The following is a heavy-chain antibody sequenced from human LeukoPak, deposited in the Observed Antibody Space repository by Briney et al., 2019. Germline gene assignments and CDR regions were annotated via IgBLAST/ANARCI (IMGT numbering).Heavy chain of an antibody. Sequence: GRSLRLSCAASGFTFSSYAMHWVRQAPGKGLEWVAVISYDGSNKYYADSVKGRFTISRDNSKNTLYLQMNSLRAEDTAVYYCAKTKYGSGYYFDYWGQGTLVTVSS. V-gene: IGHV3-30-3*02. J-gene: IGHJ4*02. CDR2: ISYDGSNK. CDR3: AKTKYGSGYYFDY. CDR1: GFTFSSYA. D-gene: IGHD6-19*01.